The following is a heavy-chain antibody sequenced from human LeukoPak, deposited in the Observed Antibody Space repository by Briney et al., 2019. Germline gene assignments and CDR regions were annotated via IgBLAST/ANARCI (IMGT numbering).Heavy chain of an antibody. J-gene: IGHJ4*02. D-gene: IGHD2-2*01. CDR3: AIRGAAGVVVPAAMASLDY. V-gene: IGHV4-4*07. Sequence: SETLSLTCADSGGSISIYYWSWIRQPAGKGLEWIGRIYTIGSTNYNPSLKRQVTMSVDTSKNQFSLKLSFVTAADTAVYYCAIRGAAGVVVPAAMASLDYWGQGTLVTVSS. CDR2: IYTIGST. CDR1: GGSISIYY.